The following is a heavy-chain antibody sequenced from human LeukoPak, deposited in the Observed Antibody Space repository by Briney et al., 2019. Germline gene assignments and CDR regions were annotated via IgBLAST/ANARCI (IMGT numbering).Heavy chain of an antibody. V-gene: IGHV4-59*08. CDR1: GGSISSYY. Sequence: SETLSLTCTVSGGSISSYYWSWIRQSPGKGLEWIEYIYYSGSTYYNPSLTSRVTISVDTSKNQFSLRLTSVTAADTAVYYCARHGSRAVAGYLDYWGQGTLVTVSS. D-gene: IGHD6-19*01. J-gene: IGHJ4*02. CDR3: ARHGSRAVAGYLDY. CDR2: IYYSGST.